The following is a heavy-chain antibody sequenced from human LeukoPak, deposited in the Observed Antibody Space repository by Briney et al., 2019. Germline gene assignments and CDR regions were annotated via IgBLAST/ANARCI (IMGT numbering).Heavy chain of an antibody. CDR2: ISGSGGNT. CDR1: GFTFSNYA. Sequence: GGSLRLSCAASGFTFSNYAMSWVRQAPGKGLEWVSGISGSGGNTCYADSVKGRFTISGDTSKNTLFLQMNSLRAEDTAVYFCVKGTDYDFWTGYSYYYGMDVWGQGTTVTVSS. D-gene: IGHD3-3*01. V-gene: IGHV3-23*01. J-gene: IGHJ6*02. CDR3: VKGTDYDFWTGYSYYYGMDV.